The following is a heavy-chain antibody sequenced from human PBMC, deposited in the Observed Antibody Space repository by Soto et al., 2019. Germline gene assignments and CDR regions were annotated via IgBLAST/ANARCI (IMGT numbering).Heavy chain of an antibody. CDR2: VYYSGST. CDR3: ARVHVMVVAGSTFDY. Sequence: SSETLSLTCTVSGGSVSSGDYYWSWIRQPPGKGLEWIGYVYYSGSTNYNPSLKSRVTISVDKSNNQFSLKLSSVTAADTAVYYCARVHVMVVAGSTFDYWGHGTLVTVSS. V-gene: IGHV4-61*08. J-gene: IGHJ4*01. CDR1: GGSVSSGDYY. D-gene: IGHD6-19*01.